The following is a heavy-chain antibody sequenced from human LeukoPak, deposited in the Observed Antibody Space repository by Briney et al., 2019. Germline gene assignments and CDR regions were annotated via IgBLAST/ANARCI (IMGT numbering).Heavy chain of an antibody. CDR3: ARETRIEAAAKVMVLDI. J-gene: IGHJ3*02. D-gene: IGHD6-13*01. CDR1: GVSISSYD. CDR2: IYYSGST. V-gene: IGHV4-59*12. Sequence: SETLCFTCTASGVSISSYDWSWIRQPPGKGLEWIGYIYYSGSTNYNPSLKSRVTISVDTSKNQFPLKLSSVTAADTAVYYCARETRIEAAAKVMVLDIWVQGTMVTVSS.